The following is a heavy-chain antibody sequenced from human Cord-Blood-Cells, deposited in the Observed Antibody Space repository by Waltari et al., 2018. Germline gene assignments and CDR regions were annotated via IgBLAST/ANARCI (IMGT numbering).Heavy chain of an antibody. V-gene: IGHV2-5*01. CDR3: AHADLGKLGHGNAFDI. CDR2: IYWNDDK. J-gene: IGHJ3*02. D-gene: IGHD3-16*01. Sequence: QITLEESGPTLVKTPQTPTLTFTFSGFSLSTRRLRVGWIRPPPGKALEWLALIYWNDDKRYSPSLKSRLTITKDTSKNQVVLTMTNMDPVDTATYYCAHADLGKLGHGNAFDIWGQGTMVTVSS. CDR1: GFSLSTRRLR.